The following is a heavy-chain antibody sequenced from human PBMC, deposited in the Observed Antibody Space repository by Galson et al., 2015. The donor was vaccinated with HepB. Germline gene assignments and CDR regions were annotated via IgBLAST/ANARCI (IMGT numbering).Heavy chain of an antibody. CDR2: ISSSSSYT. CDR3: GRVAGVGSSTNMGAFDI. J-gene: IGHJ3*02. CDR1: GFTFSDYY. V-gene: IGHV3-11*06. D-gene: IGHD6-6*01. Sequence: SLRLSCAASGFTFSDYYMSWIRQAPGKGLEWVSYISSSSSYTTYADSVKGRFTISRDKAKNSLYLQMNSLSAEDTAVYYCGRVAGVGSSTNMGAFDIWGQGTMVTVSS.